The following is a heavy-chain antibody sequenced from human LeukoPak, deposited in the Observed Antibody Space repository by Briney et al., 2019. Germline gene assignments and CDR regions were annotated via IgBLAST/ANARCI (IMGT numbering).Heavy chain of an antibody. CDR1: GFTLSSYA. CDR2: ISYDGYNK. D-gene: IGHD4-17*01. J-gene: IGHJ4*02. Sequence: GGSLRLSCAASGFTLSSYAMHGLREAPGKALEGVTDISYDGYNKYYADSVKRRFTISCDNSKNKLYLQMNSLRAEDTAVYYCARGGAVGGRGDYVASVYWGQGTLVTVSS. CDR3: ARGGAVGGRGDYVASVY. V-gene: IGHV3-30-3*01.